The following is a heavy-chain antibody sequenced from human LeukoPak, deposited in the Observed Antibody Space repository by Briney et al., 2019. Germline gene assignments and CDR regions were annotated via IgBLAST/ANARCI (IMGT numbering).Heavy chain of an antibody. J-gene: IGHJ4*02. CDR2: IYPGDSDT. V-gene: IGHV5-51*01. CDR3: ARHAEDYGDYVGFDY. Sequence: PGESLKISCKGSGYSFTTYWIAWVRQMPGKGLEWMAIIYPGDSDTRYSPSFQGQITISADKSISTAYLQWSSPKASDTAMYYCARHAEDYGDYVGFDYWGQGTLVTVSS. D-gene: IGHD4-17*01. CDR1: GYSFTTYW.